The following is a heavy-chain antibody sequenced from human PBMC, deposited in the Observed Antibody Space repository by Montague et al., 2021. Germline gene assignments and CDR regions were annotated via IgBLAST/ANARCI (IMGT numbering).Heavy chain of an antibody. CDR2: IYYSGNS. CDR1: GASITSNIYY. J-gene: IGHJ5*02. Sequence: SETLSLTCTFSGASITSNIYYWGWIRQSPGKGLEWIGSIYYSGNSFYHPSLKSRITMAVDTSKNQFSLKLSSVTAADTAIYYCARLFSNGYVGWFDPWGQGTLVTVSS. D-gene: IGHD6-13*01. CDR3: ARLFSNGYVGWFDP. V-gene: IGHV4-39*01.